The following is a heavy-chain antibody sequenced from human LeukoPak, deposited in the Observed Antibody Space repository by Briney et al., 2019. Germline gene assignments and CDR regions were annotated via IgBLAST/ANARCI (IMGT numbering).Heavy chain of an antibody. CDR3: ARARYCSSTSCYTTSEYFQH. V-gene: IGHV4-34*01. D-gene: IGHD2-2*02. Sequence: SETLSLTCAVYGGSFSGYYWSWIRQPPGKGLEWIGEINHSGSTNYNPSLKSRVTISVGTSKNQFSLKLSSVTAADTAVYYCARARYCSSTSCYTTSEYFQHWGQGTLVTVSS. J-gene: IGHJ1*01. CDR2: INHSGST. CDR1: GGSFSGYY.